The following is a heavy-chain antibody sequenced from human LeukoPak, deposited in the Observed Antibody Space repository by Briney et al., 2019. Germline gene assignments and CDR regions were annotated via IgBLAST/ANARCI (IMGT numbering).Heavy chain of an antibody. CDR1: GFTFSSHW. Sequence: GGSLRLSCAASGFTFSSHWMSWVRQAPGKGLEWVGNIKQDGSAKYYVDSVKGRFTISRDNAKNSLYLQMNSLRAEDTAVYYCARSADAMGLWGQGTTVTVSS. J-gene: IGHJ6*02. V-gene: IGHV3-7*01. CDR3: ARSADAMGL. CDR2: IKQDGSAK.